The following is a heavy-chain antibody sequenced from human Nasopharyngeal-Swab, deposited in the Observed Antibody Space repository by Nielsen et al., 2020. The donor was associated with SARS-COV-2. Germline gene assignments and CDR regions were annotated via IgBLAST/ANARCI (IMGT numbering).Heavy chain of an antibody. CDR3: ARASGGMDV. D-gene: IGHD3-10*01. J-gene: IGHJ6*02. Sequence: SETLSLTCAVYGGSFSGYYWSWIRQPPGKGLEWIGEINHSGSTNYNPSLKSRVTISVDTSKNQFSLKLSSVTAADTAVYYCARASGGMDVWGQGTTVTVSS. V-gene: IGHV4-34*01. CDR1: GGSFSGYY. CDR2: INHSGST.